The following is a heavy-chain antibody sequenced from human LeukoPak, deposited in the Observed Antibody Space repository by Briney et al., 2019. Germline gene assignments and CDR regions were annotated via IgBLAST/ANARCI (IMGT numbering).Heavy chain of an antibody. CDR2: INHSGST. Sequence: SETLSLTCAVYGGSFSGYYWSWIRQPPGKGLEWIGEINHSGSTNYSPSLKSRVTISVDTSKNQFSLKLSSVTAADTAVYYCARGRFLEWLLSGIFDYWGQGTLVTVSS. CDR3: ARGRFLEWLLSGIFDY. J-gene: IGHJ4*02. CDR1: GGSFSGYY. D-gene: IGHD3-3*01. V-gene: IGHV4-34*01.